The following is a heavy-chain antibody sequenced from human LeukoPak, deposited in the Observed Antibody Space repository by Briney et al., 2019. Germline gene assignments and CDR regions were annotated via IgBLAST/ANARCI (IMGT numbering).Heavy chain of an antibody. Sequence: GGSLRLSCAASGFTFSSYAMNWVRQAPGKGLEWVSSISGSSTYILYADSVKGRFTIPRDDARNSLYLQMDSLRDEDTAVYHCAKFETRGNTDFDYWGQGTLVTVSS. CDR1: GFTFSSYA. V-gene: IGHV3-21*01. J-gene: IGHJ4*02. CDR2: ISGSSTYI. CDR3: AKFETRGNTDFDY. D-gene: IGHD2/OR15-2a*01.